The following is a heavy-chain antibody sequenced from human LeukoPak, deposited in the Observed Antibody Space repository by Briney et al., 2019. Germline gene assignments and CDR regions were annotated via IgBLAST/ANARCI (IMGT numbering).Heavy chain of an antibody. V-gene: IGHV4-34*01. CDR3: ARQGRYYYGSGSRNLDV. J-gene: IGHJ6*04. Sequence: PSETLSLTCAVYGGSFSGYYWSWIRQSPGKGLEWIGEINHSGSTNYNPSLKSRVTISVDTSKNQFSLKLSSVTAADTAVYYCARQGRYYYGSGSRNLDVWGKGTTVTISS. D-gene: IGHD3-10*01. CDR1: GGSFSGYY. CDR2: INHSGST.